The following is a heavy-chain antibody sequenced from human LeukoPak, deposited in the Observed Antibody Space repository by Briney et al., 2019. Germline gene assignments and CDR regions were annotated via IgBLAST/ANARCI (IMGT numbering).Heavy chain of an antibody. V-gene: IGHV1-69*05. CDR3: ASNPKSYDFWSGYTPLVNYYYMDV. D-gene: IGHD3-3*01. CDR2: IIPIFGTA. CDR1: GGTSSSYA. Sequence: LVKVSCKASGGTSSSYAISWVRQAPGQGLEWMGGIIPIFGTANYAQKFQGRVTITTDESTSTAYMELSSLRSEDTAVYYCASNPKSYDFWSGYTPLVNYYYMDVWGKGTTVTVSS. J-gene: IGHJ6*03.